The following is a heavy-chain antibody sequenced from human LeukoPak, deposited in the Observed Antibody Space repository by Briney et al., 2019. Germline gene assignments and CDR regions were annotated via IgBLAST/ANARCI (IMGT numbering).Heavy chain of an antibody. Sequence: GGSLRLSCAGSGFTFGGYGMHWFRQTPGKGLEWVAVIADDGSRAFYADSVKGRFTISRDNSKNTMSVQMDDLRAEDTAVYYCTRYNNDPFDYWGQGTLVTVSS. CDR1: GFTFGGYG. J-gene: IGHJ4*02. CDR3: TRYNNDPFDY. CDR2: IADDGSRA. V-gene: IGHV3-33*01. D-gene: IGHD1-14*01.